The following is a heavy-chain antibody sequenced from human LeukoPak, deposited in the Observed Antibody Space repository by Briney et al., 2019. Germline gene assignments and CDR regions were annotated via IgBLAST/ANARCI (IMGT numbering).Heavy chain of an antibody. V-gene: IGHV1-18*01. D-gene: IGHD3-22*01. J-gene: IGHJ4*02. Sequence: GASVKDSCKASGYTFTNYGISWVRQAPGQGLEWMGWISAYNGNTNYAQKLQGRVTMTTDTSTSTAYMELRSLRSDDTAVYYCARSGVGYYHYSSGYYPLDYWGQGTLVTVSS. CDR1: GYTFTNYG. CDR2: ISAYNGNT. CDR3: ARSGVGYYHYSSGYYPLDY.